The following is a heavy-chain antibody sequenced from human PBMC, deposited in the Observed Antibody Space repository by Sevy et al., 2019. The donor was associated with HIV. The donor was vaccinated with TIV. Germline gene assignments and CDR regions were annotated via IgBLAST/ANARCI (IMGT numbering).Heavy chain of an antibody. CDR3: ATDLAGPGRRYFDY. CDR2: IRYDGSDK. Sequence: GSLRLSCAASGFTFSNYGMHWVRQVPGKGLEWVTFIRYDGSDKYYAASVKGRFTISRDDSKNTLYLQMDSLTPEDTAIYYCATDLAGPGRRYFDYWGQGTLVTVSS. D-gene: IGHD6-13*01. CDR1: GFTFSNYG. J-gene: IGHJ4*02. V-gene: IGHV3-30*02.